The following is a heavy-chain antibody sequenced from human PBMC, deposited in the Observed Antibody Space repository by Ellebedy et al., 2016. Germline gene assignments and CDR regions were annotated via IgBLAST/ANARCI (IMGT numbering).Heavy chain of an antibody. CDR1: GVSISSSGYY. CDR2: VHYSGTT. CDR3: ARHLHNHYYDY. J-gene: IGHJ4*02. Sequence: SETLSLTCTVSGVSISSSGYYWGWVRQTPGRGLEWVGSVHYSGTTYYNPSLKSRVTISRDTSKNQFSLNLGSVTATDTSLYYCARHLHNHYYDYWGQGALVTVSS. D-gene: IGHD1-1*01. V-gene: IGHV4-39*01.